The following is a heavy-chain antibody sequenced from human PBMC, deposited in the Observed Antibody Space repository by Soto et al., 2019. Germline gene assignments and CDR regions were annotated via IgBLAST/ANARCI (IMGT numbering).Heavy chain of an antibody. J-gene: IGHJ6*03. CDR3: AKDGSPDILTGYYKPYCCMDV. D-gene: IGHD3-9*01. V-gene: IGHV3-9*01. CDR1: GVPFDDYG. CDR2: ISWNSGSI. Sequence: GGSLRLSCTASGVPFDDYGMHWVRQAPGKGLEWVSGISWNSGSIGYADSVKGRFTISRDNAKNSLYLQMNSLRAEDTALYYCAKDGSPDILTGYYKPYCCMDVWGKGTTVTVSS.